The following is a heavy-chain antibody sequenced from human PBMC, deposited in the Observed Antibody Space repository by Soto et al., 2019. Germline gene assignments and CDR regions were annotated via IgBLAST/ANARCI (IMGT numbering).Heavy chain of an antibody. Sequence: QDRLVQSGVEVKKPGASVRVSCKASGYSFTNYGITWVRQAPGQGFEWMGLISAYNGNINYAQTFQRRVSLTTDASTSTAYLELRSLRSEDTAVYYCARDRGVAPPVAGNTHYYYYMDVWGKGTTVTVSS. CDR2: ISAYNGNI. V-gene: IGHV1-18*01. J-gene: IGHJ6*03. D-gene: IGHD6-19*01. CDR1: GYSFTNYG. CDR3: ARDRGVAPPVAGNTHYYYYMDV.